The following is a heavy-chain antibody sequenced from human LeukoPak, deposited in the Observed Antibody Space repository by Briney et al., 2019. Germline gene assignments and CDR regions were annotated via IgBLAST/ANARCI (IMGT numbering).Heavy chain of an antibody. J-gene: IGHJ4*02. V-gene: IGHV4-34*01. Sequence: RASETLSLTCTVSGGSISSYYWSWIRQPPGKGLEWIGEINHSGGTNYNPSLKSRVTISVDTSKNQFSLKLSSVTAADTAVYYCARRGRRDGYNSLSFDYWGQGTLVTVSS. CDR3: ARRGRRDGYNSLSFDY. CDR2: INHSGGT. CDR1: GGSISSYY. D-gene: IGHD5-24*01.